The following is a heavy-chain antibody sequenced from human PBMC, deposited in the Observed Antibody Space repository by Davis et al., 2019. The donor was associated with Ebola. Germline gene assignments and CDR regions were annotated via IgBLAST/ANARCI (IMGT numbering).Heavy chain of an antibody. J-gene: IGHJ4*02. D-gene: IGHD3-10*01. Sequence: MPGGSLRLSCGVSGGSFSGYYWTWIRQPPGKGLEWIGEIIHSGSTNYNASLKKRITISIDTSKNLLSLNLTSVTAADTAVYFCARGRGRGFDYWGQGSLVPVSS. CDR3: ARGRGRGFDY. CDR1: GGSFSGYY. CDR2: IIHSGST. V-gene: IGHV4-34*01.